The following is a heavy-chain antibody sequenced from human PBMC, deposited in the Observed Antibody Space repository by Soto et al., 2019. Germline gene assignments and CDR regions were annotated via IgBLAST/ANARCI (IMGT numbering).Heavy chain of an antibody. CDR2: IIPIFGTA. J-gene: IGHJ4*02. CDR1: GYTFTSYD. D-gene: IGHD6-6*01. Sequence: QVQLVQSGAEVKKPGASVKVSCKASGYTFTSYDINWVRQAPGQGLEWMGGIIPIFGTANYAQKFQGRVTITADESTSTAYMELSSLRSEDTAVYYCARGVAARPLAYWGQGTLVTVSS. V-gene: IGHV1-69*01. CDR3: ARGVAARPLAY.